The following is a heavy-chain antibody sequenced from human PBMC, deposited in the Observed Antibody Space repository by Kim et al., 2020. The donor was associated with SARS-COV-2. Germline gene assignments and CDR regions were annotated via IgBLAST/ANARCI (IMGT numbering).Heavy chain of an antibody. CDR1: GGSISSYF. Sequence: SETLSLTCTVSGGSISSYFWSWIRQPPGKALEWIGYIYYSGRTTYNYNPSLKSRVTISVDTSKNQFSLNLSSVTAADTAVYYCARDGGNNYGLGYWGQGTLVTVSS. CDR3: ARDGGNNYGLGY. D-gene: IGHD5-18*01. CDR2: IYYSGRTTY. V-gene: IGHV4-59*13. J-gene: IGHJ4*02.